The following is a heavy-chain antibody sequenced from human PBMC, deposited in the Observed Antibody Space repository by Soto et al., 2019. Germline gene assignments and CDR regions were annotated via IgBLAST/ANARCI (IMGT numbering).Heavy chain of an antibody. CDR1: GGSISSSSYY. J-gene: IGHJ4*02. Sequence: QLQLQESGPGLVKPSETLSLTCTVSGGSISSSSYYWGWIRQPPGKGLEWIGTIYYSGSTYYNPSLNGRVTISVDTSKNQFSPKLSSVTAADTAVYYWASRYGGSQFDYWGQGTLVTVSS. CDR3: ASRYGGSQFDY. CDR2: IYYSGST. V-gene: IGHV4-39*01. D-gene: IGHD4-17*01.